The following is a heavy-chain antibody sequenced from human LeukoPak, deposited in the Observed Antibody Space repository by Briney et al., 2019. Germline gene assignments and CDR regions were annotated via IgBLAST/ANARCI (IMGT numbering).Heavy chain of an antibody. D-gene: IGHD6-13*01. Sequence: GESLKISCKGSGYSFTSYWIGWVRQMPGKGLEWMGIIYPGDSDTRYSPSFQGQVTISADKSISTAYLQWSSLKASDTAMYYCAIHNSSSWYGEHNWFDPWGQGTLVTVSS. CDR1: GYSFTSYW. J-gene: IGHJ5*02. CDR3: AIHNSSSWYGEHNWFDP. V-gene: IGHV5-51*01. CDR2: IYPGDSDT.